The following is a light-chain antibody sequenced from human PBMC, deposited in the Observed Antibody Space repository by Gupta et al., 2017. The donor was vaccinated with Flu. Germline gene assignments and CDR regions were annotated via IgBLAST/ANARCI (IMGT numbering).Light chain of an antibody. CDR3: LLFYGGVHV. CDR1: TGAVTSGYF. CDR2: RTN. J-gene: IGLJ2*01. Sequence: QTVVTQEPSLPVSLGGTVTVTCASSTGAVTSGYFPNWFQQKPGQAPRALIYRTNNKHSWTPARFSGSLLGGKAALTLSGVQPEDEAEYFCLLFYGGVHVFGGGTKLTVL. V-gene: IGLV7-43*01.